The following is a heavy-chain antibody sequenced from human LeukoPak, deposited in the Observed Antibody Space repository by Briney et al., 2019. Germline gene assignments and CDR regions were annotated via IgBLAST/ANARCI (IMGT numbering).Heavy chain of an antibody. D-gene: IGHD3-22*01. CDR3: ARDEGYYYDSSIDAFDI. J-gene: IGHJ3*02. Sequence: APVKVSCKASGYTFTSYYMHWVRQAPGQGLEWMGWISAYNGNTNYAQKLQGRVTMTTDTSTSTAYMELRSLRSDDTAVYYCARDEGYYYDSSIDAFDIWGQGTMVTVSS. CDR1: GYTFTSYY. CDR2: ISAYNGNT. V-gene: IGHV1-18*04.